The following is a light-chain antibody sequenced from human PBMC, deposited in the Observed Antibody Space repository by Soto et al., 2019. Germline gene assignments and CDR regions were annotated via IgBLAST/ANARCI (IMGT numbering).Light chain of an antibody. CDR2: WAT. CDR3: HQYFRSPLT. J-gene: IGKJ4*01. CDR1: QSVLYSSNNKNY. V-gene: IGKV4-1*01. Sequence: DAVMPPSPDSLAASLGERATINCKSSQSVLYSSNNKNYLAWYQQKPGQPPKLLIYWATTRESGVPDRFSGSGSGTDFTLTVSGLQAEDVATYYRHQYFRSPLTFGGGTKVDIK.